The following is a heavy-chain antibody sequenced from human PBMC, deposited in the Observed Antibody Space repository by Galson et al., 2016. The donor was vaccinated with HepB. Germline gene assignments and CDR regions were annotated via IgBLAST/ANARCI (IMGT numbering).Heavy chain of an antibody. D-gene: IGHD3-22*01. CDR2: IYYSGST. CDR1: GGSISSYY. J-gene: IGHJ4*02. CDR3: ARVRNYYDSSGYKPYFDY. Sequence: ETLSLTCTVSGGSISSYYWSWIRQPPGKGLEWIGYIYYSGSTNYNPSLKSRVTISVDTSKNQFSLKPSSVTAADTAVYYCARVRNYYDSSGYKPYFDYWGQGTLVTVSS. V-gene: IGHV4-59*01.